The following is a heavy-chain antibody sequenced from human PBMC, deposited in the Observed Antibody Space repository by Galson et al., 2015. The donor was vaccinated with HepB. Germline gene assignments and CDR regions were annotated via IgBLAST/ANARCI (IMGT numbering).Heavy chain of an antibody. D-gene: IGHD2/OR15-2a*01. CDR3: ARALYCTSSATSYCNSMDV. J-gene: IGHJ6*02. V-gene: IGHV6-1*01. Sequence: CAISGDSVSGNSAAWNWIRQSPSRGLEWLGRAYYRSKWSYDYSVSVKSRITINPDTSKNQFSLQLNSVTPEDTAVYFCARALYCTSSATSYCNSMDVWGQGTTVTVSS. CDR1: GDSVSGNSAA. CDR2: AYYRSKWSY.